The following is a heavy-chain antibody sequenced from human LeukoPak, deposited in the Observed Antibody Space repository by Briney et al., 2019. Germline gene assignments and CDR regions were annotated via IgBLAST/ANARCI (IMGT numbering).Heavy chain of an antibody. D-gene: IGHD3-10*01. J-gene: IGHJ6*03. CDR1: GYTFTSYY. V-gene: IGHV1-46*01. CDR2: INPSGGST. CDR3: ARGGSVYYSLMGSMDV. Sequence: ASVKVSCKASGYTFTSYYMHWVRQAPGQGLEWMGIINPSGGSTSYTQKFQGRVTMTRDMSTSTVYMELSSLRSDDTAVYYCARGGSVYYSLMGSMDVWGKGTTVTISS.